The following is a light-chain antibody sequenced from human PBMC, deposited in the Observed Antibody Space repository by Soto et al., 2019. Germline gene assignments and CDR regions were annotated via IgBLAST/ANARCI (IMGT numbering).Light chain of an antibody. J-gene: IGLJ3*02. CDR1: SGSIGSNY. V-gene: IGLV6-57*01. Sequence: NFMLTQPHSVSESPGKTVTISCTRSSGSIGSNYVQWYQQRPGSSPTTVIYQHDHTASGVPDRFSGSIDRSSNSASLTISGLKTEDEADYYCQSYDDTNHWVFGGGTKLTVL. CDR3: QSYDDTNHWV. CDR2: QHD.